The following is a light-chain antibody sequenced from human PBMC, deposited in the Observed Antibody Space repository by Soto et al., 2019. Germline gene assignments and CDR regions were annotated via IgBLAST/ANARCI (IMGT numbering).Light chain of an antibody. Sequence: DIVMTQSPLSLPVTPGESASISCSSSQSLLHSNGYNCLDWYLQKPGQSPQLLIYLGSNRAPGVPDRLSGSGSGTDFTLKISRVEAGDVGVYYCMQALQTPWTFGQGTKVDI. CDR1: QSLLHSNGYNC. J-gene: IGKJ1*01. CDR2: LGS. CDR3: MQALQTPWT. V-gene: IGKV2-28*01.